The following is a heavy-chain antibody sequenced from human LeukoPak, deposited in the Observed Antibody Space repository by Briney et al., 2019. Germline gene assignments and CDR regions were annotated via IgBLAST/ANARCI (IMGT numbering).Heavy chain of an antibody. J-gene: IGHJ4*02. V-gene: IGHV3-21*01. D-gene: IGHD4-17*01. CDR2: ISGSSNSI. CDR3: ARDLYGDFSFDY. Sequence: AGVSLRLSCAASGFTFSTYTMNWVRQAPGQGLEWVSSISGSSNSIYYTDAVKGRFTISRDNARNSLYLQMNSLRAEDTAVYYCARDLYGDFSFDYWGQGTLVTVSS. CDR1: GFTFSTYT.